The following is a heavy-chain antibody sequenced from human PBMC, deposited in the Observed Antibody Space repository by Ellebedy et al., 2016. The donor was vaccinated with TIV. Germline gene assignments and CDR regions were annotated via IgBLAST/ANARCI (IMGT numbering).Heavy chain of an antibody. CDR2: IYYSGST. CDR3: ARESGNWFDP. V-gene: IGHV4-59*01. J-gene: IGHJ5*02. Sequence: SETLSLTCTVSGGFISSYYWSWIRQPPGKGLEWIGYIYYSGSTYYNPSLKSRVTISVDTSKNQFSLKLSSVTAADTAVYYCARESGNWFDPWGQGTLVTVSS. D-gene: IGHD3-10*01. CDR1: GGFISSYY.